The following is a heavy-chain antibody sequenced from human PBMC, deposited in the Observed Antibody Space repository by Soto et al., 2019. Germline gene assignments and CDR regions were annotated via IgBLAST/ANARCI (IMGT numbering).Heavy chain of an antibody. CDR2: INHSGST. CDR1: GGSFSGYY. Sequence: SETLSLTCAVYGGSFSGYYWSWIRQPPGKGPEWIGDINHSGSTNYNPSLKSRVTISVDTSKNQFSLKLRSVTAADMAVFYCARAPDNYYFDSWGQGTLVTVSS. D-gene: IGHD1-1*01. J-gene: IGHJ4*02. V-gene: IGHV4-34*01. CDR3: ARAPDNYYFDS.